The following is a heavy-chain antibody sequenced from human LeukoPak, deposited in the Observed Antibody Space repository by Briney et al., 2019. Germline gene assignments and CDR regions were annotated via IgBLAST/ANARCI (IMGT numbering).Heavy chain of an antibody. CDR1: GYTFTYRY. CDR3: ARGYQYQTVIMLYYYGMDV. V-gene: IGHV1-45*02. CDR2: ITPFNGNT. D-gene: IGHD2-2*01. J-gene: IGHJ6*02. Sequence: SVKVSCKASGYTFTYRYLHWVRQAPGQALEWMGWITPFNGNTNYAQKFQDRVTITRDRSMSTAYMELSSLRSEDTAVYYCARGYQYQTVIMLYYYGMDVWGQGTTVTVSS.